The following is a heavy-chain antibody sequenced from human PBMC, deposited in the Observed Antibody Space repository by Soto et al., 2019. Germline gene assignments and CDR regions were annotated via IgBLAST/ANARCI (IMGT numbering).Heavy chain of an antibody. CDR1: ASTFTGYT. CDR3: ARGTVASGRWFGP. D-gene: IGHD1-1*01. V-gene: IGHV1-18*04. CDR2: ISTFNGNT. J-gene: IGHJ5*02. Sequence: ASVKVSCKASASTFTGYTINWVRQAPGQGLEWMGWISTFNGNTKYAGNFEGRVTMTTDTSTTTAYMELTSLTFDDTAVYFCARGTVASGRWFGPWGQGTLVTVSS.